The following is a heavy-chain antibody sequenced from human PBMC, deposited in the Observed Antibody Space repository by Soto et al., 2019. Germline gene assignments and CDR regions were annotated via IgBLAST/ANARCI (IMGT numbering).Heavy chain of an antibody. Sequence: EVHLLESGGDLVQPGGSLRLSCAASGFSFTAYIMSWFRQAPGQGLEWVSAISVSGDKTYYADSVKGRFTISRDDAKNTMYLQLNSLRVDVTARYYCAKGGWLDDCGQGTLGTVAS. CDR2: ISVSGDKT. CDR1: GFSFTAYI. CDR3: AKGGWLDD. J-gene: IGHJ4*02. V-gene: IGHV3-23*01. D-gene: IGHD5-12*01.